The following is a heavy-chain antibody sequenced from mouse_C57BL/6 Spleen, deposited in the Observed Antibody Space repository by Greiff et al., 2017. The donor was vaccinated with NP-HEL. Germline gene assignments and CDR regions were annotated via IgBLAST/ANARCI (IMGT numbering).Heavy chain of an antibody. V-gene: IGHV5-17*01. CDR3: ARVRFSY. Sequence: EVKLVASGGGLVKPGGSLKLSCAASGFTFSDYGLHWVRQAPEKGLEWVAYISSGSSTIYYADTVKGRFTISRDNAKNTLFLQMTRLRSEDTAMYYCARVRFSYWGQGTLVTVSA. J-gene: IGHJ3*01. CDR2: ISSGSSTI. CDR1: GFTFSDYG.